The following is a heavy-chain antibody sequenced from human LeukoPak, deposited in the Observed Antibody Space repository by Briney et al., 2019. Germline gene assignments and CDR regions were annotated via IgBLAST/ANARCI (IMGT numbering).Heavy chain of an antibody. CDR3: ARDNGDYWFDY. CDR1: GYTFTGYY. V-gene: IGHV1-2*02. CDR2: INPNGGT. Sequence: GASVKVSCKASGYTFTGYYMHWVRQAPGQGLEWMGWINPNGGTNYAQKFQGRVTMTRDTSISTAYMELTRLRSDDTAVYYCARDNGDYWFDYWGQGTLVTVSS. D-gene: IGHD4-17*01. J-gene: IGHJ4*02.